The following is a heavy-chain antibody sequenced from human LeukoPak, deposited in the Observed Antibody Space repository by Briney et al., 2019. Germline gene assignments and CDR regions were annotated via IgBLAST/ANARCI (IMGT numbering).Heavy chain of an antibody. D-gene: IGHD6-19*01. CDR3: ARDSSGWYHWFDP. CDR2: INPNSGGT. CDR1: GYTFTSYY. Sequence: ASVKVSCKASGYTFTSYYMHWVRQAPGQGLEWMGWINPNSGGTNYAQKFQGRVTMTRDTSISTAYMELSRLRSDDTAVYYCARDSSGWYHWFDPWGQGTLVTVSS. V-gene: IGHV1-2*02. J-gene: IGHJ5*02.